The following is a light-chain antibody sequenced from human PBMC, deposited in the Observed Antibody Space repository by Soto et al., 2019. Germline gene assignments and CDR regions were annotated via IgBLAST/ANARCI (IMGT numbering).Light chain of an antibody. CDR3: QTWGTGIPGV. CDR1: SGHSSYA. J-gene: IGLJ2*01. V-gene: IGLV4-69*01. Sequence: QSVLTQSPSASASLGASVKLTCTLSSGHSSYAIAWHQQQPEKGPRYLMKLNSDGSHSKGDGIPDRFSGSSSVAERYLTISSLQSEDEADYYCQTWGTGIPGVFGGGTKVTVL. CDR2: LNSDGSH.